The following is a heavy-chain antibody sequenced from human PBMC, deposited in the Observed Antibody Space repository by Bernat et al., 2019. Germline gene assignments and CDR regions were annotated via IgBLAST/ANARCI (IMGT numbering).Heavy chain of an antibody. CDR2: IKQVGSEK. CDR3: ARDFCGGDCSVNPPDNY. D-gene: IGHD2-21*02. Sequence: EVQLVESGGGLVQPGGSLRLSCAASGFTFSSYWMSWVRQAPGKGLEWVANIKQVGSEKYYVDSVKGRFTISRDNAKNSLYLQMNSLRAEDTAVYYCARDFCGGDCSVNPPDNYWGQGTLVTVSS. CDR1: GFTFSSYW. J-gene: IGHJ4*02. V-gene: IGHV3-7*01.